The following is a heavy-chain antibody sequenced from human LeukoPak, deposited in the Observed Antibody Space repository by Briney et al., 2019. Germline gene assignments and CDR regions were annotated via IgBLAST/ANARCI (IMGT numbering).Heavy chain of an antibody. Sequence: PGGSLRLSCAASGFTFSDYWMSWVRQAPGKGLEWVANIKQNGNEKYYVDAVKGRFTVSRDNAKNSLYLQLNSLRAEDTALYYCATHNDWRYDYWGQGTLVTVSS. CDR1: GFTFSDYW. D-gene: IGHD2-21*01. V-gene: IGHV3-7*01. CDR2: IKQNGNEK. J-gene: IGHJ4*02. CDR3: ATHNDWRYDY.